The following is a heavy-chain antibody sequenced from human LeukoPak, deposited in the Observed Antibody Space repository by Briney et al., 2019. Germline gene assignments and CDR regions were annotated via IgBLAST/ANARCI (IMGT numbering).Heavy chain of an antibody. J-gene: IGHJ3*02. CDR1: GFTFDDYA. CDR2: ISWNSGSI. CDR3: AKVTMVRGAHDAFDI. D-gene: IGHD3-10*01. Sequence: GGSLRLSCAASGFTFDDYAMHWVRQAPGKGLEWVSGISWNSGSIGYADSVKGRFTISRDNAKNSLYLQMNSLRAEDTALYYCAKVTMVRGAHDAFDIWGQGTMVTVSS. V-gene: IGHV3-9*01.